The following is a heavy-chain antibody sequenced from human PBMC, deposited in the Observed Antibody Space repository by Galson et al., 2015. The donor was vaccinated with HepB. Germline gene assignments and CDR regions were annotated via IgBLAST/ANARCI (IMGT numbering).Heavy chain of an antibody. D-gene: IGHD3-3*01. Sequence: SLRLSCAASGFTFSSYWMSWVRQAPGKGLEWVANIKQDGSEKYYVDSVKGRFTISRDNAKNSLYLQMNSLRAEDTAVYYCARDDRYDFWSGPPRGSAFDIWGQGTMVTVSS. CDR2: IKQDGSEK. CDR3: ARDDRYDFWSGPPRGSAFDI. V-gene: IGHV3-7*03. CDR1: GFTFSSYW. J-gene: IGHJ3*02.